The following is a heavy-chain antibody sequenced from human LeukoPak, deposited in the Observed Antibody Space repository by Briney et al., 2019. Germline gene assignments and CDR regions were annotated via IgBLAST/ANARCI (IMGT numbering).Heavy chain of an antibody. V-gene: IGHV3-43*02. CDR1: GFTFDDYA. CDR3: AKALRLGVAAPLGS. D-gene: IGHD3-16*01. CDR2: ISGDGGST. J-gene: IGHJ5*02. Sequence: GGSLRLSCAASGFTFDDYAMHWVRQAPGKGLEWVSLISGDGGSTHYADSVKGRVTISRDNSKNSLYLQMNSLRTDDTALYYCAKALRLGVAAPLGSWGQGTLVTVSS.